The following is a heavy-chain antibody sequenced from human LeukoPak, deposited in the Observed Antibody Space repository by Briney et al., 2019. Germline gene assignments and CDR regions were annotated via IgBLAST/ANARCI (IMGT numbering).Heavy chain of an antibody. Sequence: GGSLRVSCAASGFTFSSYSMNWVRQAPGKGLEWVSYISSSSSTIYYADSVKGRFTISRDNAKNSLYLQMNSLRAEDTAVYYCAREPTYYDFWSGYSWFDYWGQGTLVTVSS. D-gene: IGHD3-3*01. CDR3: AREPTYYDFWSGYSWFDY. J-gene: IGHJ4*02. V-gene: IGHV3-48*01. CDR1: GFTFSSYS. CDR2: ISSSSSTI.